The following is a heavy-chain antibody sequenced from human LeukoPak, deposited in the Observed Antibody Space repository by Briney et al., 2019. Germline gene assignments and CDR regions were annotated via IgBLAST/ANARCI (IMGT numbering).Heavy chain of an antibody. Sequence: GGSLRLSCAASGFTFSSYSMNWVRQAPGKGLEWVSYISSSSSTIYYADSVKGRFTISRDNSKYTVSLQMSSLRAEDTAVYYCAKDDGWIQFNSWGQGTLVTVSS. V-gene: IGHV3-48*01. CDR3: AKDDGWIQFNS. CDR2: ISSSSSTI. D-gene: IGHD5-24*01. J-gene: IGHJ4*02. CDR1: GFTFSSYS.